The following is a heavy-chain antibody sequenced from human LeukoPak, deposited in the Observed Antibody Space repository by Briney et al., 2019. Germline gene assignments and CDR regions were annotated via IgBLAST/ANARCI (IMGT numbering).Heavy chain of an antibody. CDR2: IYSADST. V-gene: IGHV3-53*01. CDR3: ARDSGAAAVHFDY. Sequence: GGSLRLSCAASGFTVSSNYMSWVRQAPGKRLELVSVIYSADSTYYADSVKGRFTISRDNSKNTLYLQMNSLRAEDTAVYYCARDSGAAAVHFDYWGQGTLVTVSS. J-gene: IGHJ4*02. CDR1: GFTVSSNY. D-gene: IGHD6-13*01.